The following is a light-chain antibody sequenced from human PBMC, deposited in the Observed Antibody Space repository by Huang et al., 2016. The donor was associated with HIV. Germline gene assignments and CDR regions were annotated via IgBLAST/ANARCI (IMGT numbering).Light chain of an antibody. V-gene: IGKV4-1*01. J-gene: IGKJ2*01. CDR2: WAS. Sequence: DIVMTQSPDSLAVSLGERANINCKSSQSVLYSSNNKNYLAWYQQKPGQPPKLLIYWASTRESGVPDRFSGSESGTDFTLTISSLQAEDVAVYYCHQYYTTPHTFGQGTKLEIK. CDR1: QSVLYSSNNKNY. CDR3: HQYYTTPHT.